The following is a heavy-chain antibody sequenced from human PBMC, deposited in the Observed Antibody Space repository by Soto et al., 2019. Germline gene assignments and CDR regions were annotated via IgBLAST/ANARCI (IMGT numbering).Heavy chain of an antibody. D-gene: IGHD3-10*01. CDR1: GFSFSPYA. V-gene: IGHV3-23*01. Sequence: GGSLRLSCAASGFSFSPYAMSWVRQAPGKGLEWVSTISGKDGSTHYADSVRGRFTISRDNYKNTVFLQMNSLRGEDTAVYSCARSVGVPNTPPYYFDYWGQGTLVTVSS. J-gene: IGHJ4*02. CDR2: ISGKDGST. CDR3: ARSVGVPNTPPYYFDY.